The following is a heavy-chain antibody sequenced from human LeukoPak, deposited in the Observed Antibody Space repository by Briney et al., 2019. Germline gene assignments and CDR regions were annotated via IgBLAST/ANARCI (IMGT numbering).Heavy chain of an antibody. J-gene: IGHJ3*02. CDR1: GGSISSSSYY. V-gene: IGHV4-39*07. D-gene: IGHD3-16*01. CDR2: IHYSGST. CDR3: ARESDRWGRGNAFDI. Sequence: SETLSLTCTVSGGSISSSSYYWGWIRQPPGEGLEYIGTIHYSGSTYYNPSLKSRVTISVDTSKNQFSLKLSSVTAADTAVYYCARESDRWGRGNAFDIWGQGTMVTVSS.